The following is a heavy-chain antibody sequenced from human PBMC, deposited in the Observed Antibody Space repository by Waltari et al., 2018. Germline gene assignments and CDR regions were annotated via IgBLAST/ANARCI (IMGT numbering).Heavy chain of an antibody. Sequence: QVQLVQSGAEVKKPGSSVKVSCKASGGTFSSYAISWVRQAPGQGLEWMGGLIPIFGKANDERKFQCRVTITADESTGTAYMGLSSLRSEDTAVYYCARAPFGLELPNWFDPWGQGTLVTVSS. CDR2: LIPIFGKA. D-gene: IGHD1-7*01. CDR1: GGTFSSYA. CDR3: ARAPFGLELPNWFDP. V-gene: IGHV1-69*12. J-gene: IGHJ5*02.